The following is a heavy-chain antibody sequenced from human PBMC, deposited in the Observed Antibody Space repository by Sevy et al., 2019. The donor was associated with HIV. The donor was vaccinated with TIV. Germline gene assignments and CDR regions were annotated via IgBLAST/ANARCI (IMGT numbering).Heavy chain of an antibody. J-gene: IGHJ4*02. D-gene: IGHD2-8*01. CDR2: LSFGCGEI. CDR1: GFTFSKYS. CDR3: AREGCTKPHDY. V-gene: IGHV3-23*01. Sequence: GGSLRLSCAASGFTFSKYSMSWVRQPPGKGLERVSTLSFGCGEINYADSVKGRFTISRDNSKSSVYLQMNNLRPEDTAVHYCAREGCTKPHDYWGQGTLVFVSS.